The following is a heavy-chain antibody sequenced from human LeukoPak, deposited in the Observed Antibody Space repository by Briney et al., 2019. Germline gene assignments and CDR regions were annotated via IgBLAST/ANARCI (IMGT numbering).Heavy chain of an antibody. CDR2: IKKDGSDQ. Sequence: GGSLRLSCAASGFIFSGYWMTWVRQAPGKGLEWVASIKKDGSDQHYVDAVEGRFTISRDNAKNSLYLQMNNLRADDTAVYYCAKNIAAPGRDSYYLYGMDVWGQGTTVTVSS. CDR3: AKNIAAPGRDSYYLYGMDV. J-gene: IGHJ6*02. V-gene: IGHV3-7*01. D-gene: IGHD6-25*01. CDR1: GFIFSGYW.